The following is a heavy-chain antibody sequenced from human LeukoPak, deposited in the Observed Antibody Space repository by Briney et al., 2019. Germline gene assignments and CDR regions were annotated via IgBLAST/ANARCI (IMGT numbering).Heavy chain of an antibody. CDR1: GFTFSSYS. J-gene: IGHJ4*02. CDR2: ISSSSSYI. CDR3: AKEQSSSWPPYYFDY. V-gene: IGHV3-21*04. D-gene: IGHD6-13*01. Sequence: GGSLRLSCAASGFTFSSYSMNWVRQAPGKGLEWVSSISSSSSYIYYADSVKGRFTISRDNSKNTLYLQMNSLRAEDTAVYYCAKEQSSSWPPYYFDYWGQGTLVTVSS.